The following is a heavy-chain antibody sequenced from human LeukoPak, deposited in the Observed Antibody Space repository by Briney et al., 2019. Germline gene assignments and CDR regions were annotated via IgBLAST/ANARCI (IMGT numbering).Heavy chain of an antibody. J-gene: IGHJ4*02. CDR1: GGTFSSYA. CDR3: ARAGPVWLGESQPYYFDY. Sequence: SVKVSCKASGGTFSSYAISWVRQAPGQGLEWMGGIIPIFGTANYAQKFQGRVTITTDESTSTAYMELSSLRSEDTAVYYCARAGPVWLGESQPYYFDYWGQGTLVTVSS. D-gene: IGHD3-10*01. CDR2: IIPIFGTA. V-gene: IGHV1-69*05.